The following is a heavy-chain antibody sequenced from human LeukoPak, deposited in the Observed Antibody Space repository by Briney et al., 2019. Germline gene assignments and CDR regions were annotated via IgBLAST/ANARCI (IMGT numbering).Heavy chain of an antibody. V-gene: IGHV4-34*01. CDR1: GGSFSGYY. D-gene: IGHD3-16*02. Sequence: SETLSLTCAVYGGSFSGYYWSWIRQPPGKGLEWIGEINHSGSTNYNPSLKSRATISVDTSKNQFSLKLSSVTAADTAVYYCARGRDDYVWGSYRYTHDYWGQGTLVTVSS. J-gene: IGHJ4*02. CDR3: ARGRDDYVWGSYRYTHDY. CDR2: INHSGST.